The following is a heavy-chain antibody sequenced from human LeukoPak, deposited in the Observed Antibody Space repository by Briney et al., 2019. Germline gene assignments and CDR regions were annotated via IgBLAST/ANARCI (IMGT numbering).Heavy chain of an antibody. Sequence: ETSETLSLTCTVSGDSISSGNYYWTWIRQPPGKGLEWIGYIYYSGSTFYNPSLKSRVTISVDTSKNEFSLKLSSVTAADTAVYYCAREFWSGSYSDKWGQGTLVTVSS. CDR1: GDSISSGNYY. J-gene: IGHJ4*02. CDR2: IYYSGST. D-gene: IGHD3-3*01. V-gene: IGHV4-30-4*01. CDR3: AREFWSGSYSDK.